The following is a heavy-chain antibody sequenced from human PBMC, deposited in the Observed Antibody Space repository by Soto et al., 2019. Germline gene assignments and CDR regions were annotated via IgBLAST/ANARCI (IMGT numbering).Heavy chain of an antibody. J-gene: IGHJ6*02. CDR2: IYYSEST. V-gene: IGHV4-59*01. CDR1: GGSISSYY. Sequence: SETLSLTCTVSGGSISSYYWSWIRQPPGKGLEWIGYIYYSESTNYNPSLKSRVTISVDTSKNQFSLKLSSVTAADTAVYYCARARYCSSTSCPRGYYYGMDVWGQGTTVTVSS. D-gene: IGHD2-2*01. CDR3: ARARYCSSTSCPRGYYYGMDV.